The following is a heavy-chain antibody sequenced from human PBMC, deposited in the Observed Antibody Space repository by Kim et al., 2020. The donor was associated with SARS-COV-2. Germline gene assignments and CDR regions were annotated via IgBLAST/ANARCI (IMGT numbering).Heavy chain of an antibody. Sequence: SQTLSLTCVISGDSVSSNIATWNWVRQSPSRGLEWLGRTYYRSRWLNEYATSVKSRITINPDTPKNQFSLQLSSVTPEDTAVYYCARAAGGQSGLDFWSQGTLLTVSS. CDR1: GDSVSSNIAT. CDR2: TYYRSRWLN. D-gene: IGHD6-13*01. J-gene: IGHJ4*02. CDR3: ARAAGGQSGLDF. V-gene: IGHV6-1*01.